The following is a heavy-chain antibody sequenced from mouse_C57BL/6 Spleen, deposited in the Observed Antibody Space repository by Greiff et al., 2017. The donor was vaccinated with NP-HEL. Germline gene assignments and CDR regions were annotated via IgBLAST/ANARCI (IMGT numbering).Heavy chain of an antibody. Sequence: QVQLQQPGAELVKPGASVKLSCKASGYTFTSYWMHWVKQRPGQGLEWIGMIHPNSGSTNYNEKFKGKATLTVDKSSSTAYMQLSSLTSEDSAVYYCARRRAHWDEDYWGQGTTLTVSA. V-gene: IGHV1-64*01. CDR1: GYTFTSYW. CDR2: IHPNSGST. J-gene: IGHJ2*01. D-gene: IGHD4-1*01. CDR3: ARRRAHWDEDY.